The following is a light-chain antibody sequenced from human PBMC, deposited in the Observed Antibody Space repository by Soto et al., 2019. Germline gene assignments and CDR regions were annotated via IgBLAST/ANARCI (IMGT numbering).Light chain of an antibody. V-gene: IGKV3-11*01. CDR3: QQRSNWPLT. J-gene: IGKJ4*01. Sequence: EIVLTQSPATLSLSPGEGATLSCRASQSVAGYLAWYQQKPGQAPRLLIYDASSRATGIPPRFSGSGFGTDLTLTISSLEPEDFAVYYCQQRSNWPLTFGGGTKVDIK. CDR2: DAS. CDR1: QSVAGY.